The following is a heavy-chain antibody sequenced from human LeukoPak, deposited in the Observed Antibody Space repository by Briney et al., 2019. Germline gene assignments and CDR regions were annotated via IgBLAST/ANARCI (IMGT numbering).Heavy chain of an antibody. CDR3: AREGYCSGGSCYYSYFDY. Sequence: ASVKVSCKASGYTFNSYDINWVRQATGQGLEGMGWMNPNSGNTGYAQKFQGRVTMTRNTSISTAYMELSSLRSEDTAVYYCAREGYCSGGSCYYSYFDYWGQGTLVTVSS. J-gene: IGHJ4*02. V-gene: IGHV1-8*01. CDR1: GYTFNSYD. CDR2: MNPNSGNT. D-gene: IGHD2-15*01.